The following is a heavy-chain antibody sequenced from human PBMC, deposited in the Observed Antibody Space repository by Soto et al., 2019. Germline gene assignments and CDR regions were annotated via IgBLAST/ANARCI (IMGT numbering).Heavy chain of an antibody. V-gene: IGHV3-23*01. CDR2: ISGSGGST. Sequence: EVQLLESGGGLVQPGGSLRLSCAASGFTFSSYAMSWVRQAPGKGLEWVLAISGSGGSTYYADSVKGRCTISRDNSKNTPYRPMNSRRAEDTAVDYCAKEPPITIFGVVHPYYVDYWGQGTLVTVSS. CDR3: AKEPPITIFGVVHPYYVDY. D-gene: IGHD3-3*01. CDR1: GFTFSSYA. J-gene: IGHJ4*02.